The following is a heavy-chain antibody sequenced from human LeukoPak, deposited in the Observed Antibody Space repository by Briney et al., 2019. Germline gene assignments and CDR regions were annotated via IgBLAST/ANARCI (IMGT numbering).Heavy chain of an antibody. CDR2: MYYTGST. J-gene: IGHJ4*02. CDR1: GGSISRYSYY. V-gene: IGHV4-61*01. CDR3: AAVVVSGTPYFDY. Sequence: PSETLSLTCTVSGGSISRYSYYWTWIRQPPGKGLEWIGYMYYTGSTEYNPSLKSRVSISVDTSKNQFSLTLTSVTAADTAVYYCAAVVVSGTPYFDYWGQGTLVTVSS. D-gene: IGHD2-21*02.